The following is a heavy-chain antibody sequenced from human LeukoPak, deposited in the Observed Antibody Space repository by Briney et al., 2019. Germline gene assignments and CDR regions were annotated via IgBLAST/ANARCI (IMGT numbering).Heavy chain of an antibody. J-gene: IGHJ4*02. CDR1: GFTFSSYS. CDR2: ISSSSSYI. V-gene: IGHV3-21*01. Sequence: GGSLRLSCAASGFTFSSYSMNWVRQAPGKGLEWVSSISSSSSYIYYADSVKGRFTISRDNAKNSLYLQMNSLRAEDTAVYYCARGQTPIDTMVRGVIGTDYWGQGTLVTVSS. D-gene: IGHD3-10*01. CDR3: ARGQTPIDTMVRGVIGTDY.